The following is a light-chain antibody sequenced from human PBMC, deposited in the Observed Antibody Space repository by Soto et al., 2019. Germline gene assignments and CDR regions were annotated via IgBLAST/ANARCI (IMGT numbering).Light chain of an antibody. CDR1: QSVLYSSNNLNY. CDR3: QQYFRPPLT. CDR2: WAS. V-gene: IGKV4-1*01. Sequence: DIVMTQSPDSLAVSLGERATINCKSSQSVLYSSNNLNYLAWYQQKPGQPPKLLIYWASTRESGVPDRFSVSGSGTDFTLTISSLQAEDVAVYYCQQYFRPPLTFGQGTRLEIK. J-gene: IGKJ5*01.